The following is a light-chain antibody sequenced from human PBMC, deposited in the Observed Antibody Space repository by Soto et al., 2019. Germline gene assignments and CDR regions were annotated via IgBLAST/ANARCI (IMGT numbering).Light chain of an antibody. CDR3: QQXGSSSWT. J-gene: IGKJ1*01. V-gene: IGKV3-20*01. CDR1: QSVSSSY. Sequence: EIVLTQSPGTLSLSPGERATLSCRASQSVSSSYLAWYQQKPGQAPRLLIYGTSSRATAIPDRFSGSGSGTDFTLTISRLAPEDFAVYYCQQXGSSSWTLGQGTKVDIK. CDR2: GTS.